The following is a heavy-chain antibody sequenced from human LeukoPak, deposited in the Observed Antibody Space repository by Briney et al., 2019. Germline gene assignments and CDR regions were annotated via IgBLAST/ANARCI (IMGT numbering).Heavy chain of an antibody. J-gene: IGHJ6*02. V-gene: IGHV1-69*13. CDR3: ARVSLGNEPGSPQNYYYYGMDV. CDR1: GGTFSSYA. CDR2: IFPIFGTA. Sequence: SVKVSCKASGGTFSSYAISWVRQAPGQGLEWMGGIFPIFGTANYAQKFQGRVTITADESTSTAYMELSSLRSEDTAVYYCARVSLGNEPGSPQNYYYYGMDVWGQGTTVTVSS.